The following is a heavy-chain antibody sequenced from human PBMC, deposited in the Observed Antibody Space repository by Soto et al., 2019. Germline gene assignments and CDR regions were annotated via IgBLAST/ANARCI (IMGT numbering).Heavy chain of an antibody. J-gene: IGHJ1*01. CDR3: ARDRIAVAGNPEYFQH. CDR1: GFTVSSNY. V-gene: IGHV3-66*01. CDR2: IYSGGST. D-gene: IGHD6-19*01. Sequence: PGGSLRLSCAASGFTVSSNYMSWVRQAPGKGLEWASVIYSGGSTYYADSVKGRFTISRDNSKNTLYLQMNSLRAEDTAVYYCARDRIAVAGNPEYFQHWGQGTLVTVSS.